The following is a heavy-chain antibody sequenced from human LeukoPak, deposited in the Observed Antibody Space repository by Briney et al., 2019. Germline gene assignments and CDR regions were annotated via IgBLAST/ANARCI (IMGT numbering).Heavy chain of an antibody. CDR1: GGSISSGEYY. CDR2: IYYSGST. D-gene: IGHD5-18*01. J-gene: IGHJ4*02. V-gene: IGHV4-30-4*01. Sequence: SQTLSLTCTVSGGSISSGEYYWSWIRQPPGKGLEWIGYIYYSGSTYYNPSLKSRVTISVDTSKNQFSLKLSSVTAADTAVYYCARDRGYSYGLDYWGQGTLVTVSS. CDR3: ARDRGYSYGLDY.